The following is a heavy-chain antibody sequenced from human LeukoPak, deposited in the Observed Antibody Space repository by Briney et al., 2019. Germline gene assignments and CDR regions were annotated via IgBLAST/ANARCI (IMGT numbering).Heavy chain of an antibody. CDR1: GFTFSSYA. V-gene: IGHV3-30*04. CDR3: ARDVGAGRGYYYYMDV. J-gene: IGHJ6*03. Sequence: GGSLRLSCAASGFTFSSYAMHWVRQAPGKGLEWAAVISYDGSNKYYADSVKGRFTISRDDSKNTLYLQMNSLRAEDTAVYYCARDVGAGRGYYYYMDVWGKGTTVTVSS. CDR2: ISYDGSNK. D-gene: IGHD1-26*01.